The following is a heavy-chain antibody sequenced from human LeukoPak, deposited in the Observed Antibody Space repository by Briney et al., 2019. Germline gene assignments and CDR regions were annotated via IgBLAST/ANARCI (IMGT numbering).Heavy chain of an antibody. V-gene: IGHV4-34*01. CDR3: VRRSRVAMPNALDLISDF. D-gene: IGHD6-13*01. Sequence: SETLSLTCAVYGGSFSGHYWSWIRQPPGKGLEWIGEITDGERTSYSPSLKSRATISVVPSQRQFSLELDSVTAADTAIYYCVRRSRVAMPNALDLISDFWGQGTLVTVSS. CDR1: GGSFSGHY. J-gene: IGHJ4*02. CDR2: ITDGERT.